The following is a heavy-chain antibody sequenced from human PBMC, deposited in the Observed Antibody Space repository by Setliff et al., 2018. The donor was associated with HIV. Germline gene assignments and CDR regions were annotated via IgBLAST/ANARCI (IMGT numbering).Heavy chain of an antibody. CDR1: GGSISSSSYY. CDR2: IYYSGTT. D-gene: IGHD3-22*01. V-gene: IGHV4-39*01. CDR3: AMLDTSDYFRNNWFDS. J-gene: IGHJ5*01. Sequence: PSETLSLTCTVSGGSISSSSYYWGWIRQPPGKGLEWIGSIYYSGTTYYNPSLKSRVTISVDRSKNQLSLKLTSVTAADTAVYYCAMLDTSDYFRNNWFDSWGQGTLVTVSS.